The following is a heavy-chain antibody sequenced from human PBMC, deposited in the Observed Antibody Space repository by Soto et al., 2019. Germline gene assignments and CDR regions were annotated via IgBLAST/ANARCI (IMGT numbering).Heavy chain of an antibody. CDR3: ARSDPMVRALYGMDV. J-gene: IGHJ6*02. V-gene: IGHV1-3*01. Sequence: QVQLVQSGAEVKKPGASVKVSCKASGYTFTSYAMHWVRPAPGQRLEWMGWINAGNGNTKYSQKFQVRVTITRDTSASTASMELSSLRSEDTAVYYCARSDPMVRALYGMDVWGQGTTVTFAS. CDR1: GYTFTSYA. D-gene: IGHD3-10*01. CDR2: INAGNGNT.